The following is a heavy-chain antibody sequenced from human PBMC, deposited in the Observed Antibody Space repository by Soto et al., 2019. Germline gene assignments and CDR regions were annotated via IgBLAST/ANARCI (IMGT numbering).Heavy chain of an antibody. V-gene: IGHV3-23*01. CDR2: ISGSGGST. CDR3: AKDHPLIYCSGGSCSFDY. CDR1: GFTFSSYA. J-gene: IGHJ4*02. Sequence: GGSLRLSCAASGFTFSSYAMSWVRQAPGKGLEWVSAISGSGGSTYYADSVKGRFTISRDNSKNTLYLQMNSLRAEDTAVYYCAKDHPLIYCSGGSCSFDYWGQGTLVTVSS. D-gene: IGHD2-15*01.